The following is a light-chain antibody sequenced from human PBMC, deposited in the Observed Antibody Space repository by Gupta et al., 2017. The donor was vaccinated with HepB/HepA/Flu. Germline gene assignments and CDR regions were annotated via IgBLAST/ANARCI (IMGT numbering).Light chain of an antibody. Sequence: EIVLTQSPATLSVFPGERATLSCRATESFRNDLAWYQQKPGQAPRLLIYGAAIRATGVSARFSGSGSGTDFTLTISRLQSDDCAVYYCHQYYTWPQTFGQGTKVEIK. CDR1: ESFRND. CDR3: HQYYTWPQT. V-gene: IGKV3-15*01. CDR2: GAA. J-gene: IGKJ1*01.